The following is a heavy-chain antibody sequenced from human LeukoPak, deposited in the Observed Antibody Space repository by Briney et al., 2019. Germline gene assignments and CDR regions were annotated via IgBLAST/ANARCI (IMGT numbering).Heavy chain of an antibody. J-gene: IGHJ6*03. D-gene: IGHD6-19*01. V-gene: IGHV3-23*01. CDR1: GFTFSSYA. Sequence: AGGSLRLSCAASGFTFSSYAMSWVRQAPGKGLEWVSAISGSGGSTYYADSVRGRFTISRDDSKNTLYLQMNSLRAEDTAVYYCAKDAVAGLDYYYYMDVWGKGTTVTVPS. CDR3: AKDAVAGLDYYYYMDV. CDR2: ISGSGGST.